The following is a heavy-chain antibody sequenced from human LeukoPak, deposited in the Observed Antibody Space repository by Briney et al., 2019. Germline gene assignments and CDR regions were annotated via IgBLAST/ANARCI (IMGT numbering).Heavy chain of an antibody. CDR2: IRRKFYGGST. J-gene: IGHJ4*02. D-gene: IGHD1-26*01. Sequence: GGSLRLSCTASGFTFRDHPMIWVGKAPGKGLEWVGFIRRKFYGGSTEYAAPVKGRFSISRDDSKSIAYLQMNSLKIEDTAVYYCGRGRPGGSYWIDYWGRGVLVTVSS. CDR3: GRGRPGGSYWIDY. V-gene: IGHV3-49*04. CDR1: GFTFRDHP.